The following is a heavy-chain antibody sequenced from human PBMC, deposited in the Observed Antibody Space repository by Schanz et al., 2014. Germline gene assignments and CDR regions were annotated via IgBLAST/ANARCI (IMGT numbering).Heavy chain of an antibody. D-gene: IGHD5-12*01. V-gene: IGHV3-23*01. CDR3: ASPSGYSDYGTYFDF. J-gene: IGHJ4*02. CDR1: GFTFSNYA. CDR2: ISSSGSYI. Sequence: EVQLLESGGGLVQPGGSLRLSCAASGFTFSNYAMSWVRQAPGKGLEWVSSISSSGSYIHYADSVKGRFTISRDNSRNTLYLQMNSLRTEDTAVYYCASPSGYSDYGTYFDFWGQGTLVTVSS.